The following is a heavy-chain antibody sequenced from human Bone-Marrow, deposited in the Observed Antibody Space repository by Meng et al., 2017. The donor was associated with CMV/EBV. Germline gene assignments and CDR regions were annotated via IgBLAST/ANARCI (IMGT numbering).Heavy chain of an antibody. J-gene: IGHJ6*02. CDR2: IRSKANSYAT. Sequence: GGSLRLSCAASGFTFSGSAMHWVRQASGKGLEWVGRIRSKANSYATAYAASVKGRFTISRDDSKNTAYLQMNSLKTEDTAVYYCVGGEWFAPGMDVWGQGTTVTVSS. V-gene: IGHV3-73*01. CDR1: GFTFSGSA. CDR3: VGGEWFAPGMDV. D-gene: IGHD3-3*01.